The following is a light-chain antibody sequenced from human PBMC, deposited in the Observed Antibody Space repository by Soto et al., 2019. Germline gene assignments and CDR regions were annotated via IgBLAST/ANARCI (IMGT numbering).Light chain of an antibody. CDR3: QQRHMSPIT. CDR1: QSVSSY. J-gene: IGKJ5*01. CDR2: DAY. V-gene: IGKV3-11*01. Sequence: EIVLTQSPGTLSLSPGERGTLSCRASQSVSSYLAWYQQKTGQAPRVLIYDAYNRATGIPPRFSGSGSGTDCTLTISSLEPEDSAVYYCQQRHMSPITFGQGTRLEIK.